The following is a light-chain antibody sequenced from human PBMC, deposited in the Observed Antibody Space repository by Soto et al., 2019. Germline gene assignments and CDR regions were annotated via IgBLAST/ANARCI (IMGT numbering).Light chain of an antibody. CDR2: GAS. Sequence: DIQMTQSPSTLSASVGDRVTITCRASQTVNIWLAWYQQEPGKAPNLLIYGASSLESGVPSRFSGSGSGTEFTLTISSLKPDDFATYFCQQYKTSPFTFGPGTKVYNK. J-gene: IGKJ3*01. CDR3: QQYKTSPFT. V-gene: IGKV1-5*01. CDR1: QTVNIW.